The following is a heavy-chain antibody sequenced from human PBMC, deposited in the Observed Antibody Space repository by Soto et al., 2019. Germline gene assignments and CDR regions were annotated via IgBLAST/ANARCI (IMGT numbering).Heavy chain of an antibody. CDR1: GFTFSSYA. Sequence: SLRLSCAASGFTFSSYAMHWVRQAPGKGLEWVAVISYDGSNKYYADSVKGRFTISRDNSKNTLYLQMNSLRAEDTAVYYCARDYRSSIVGATGFDYWGQGTLVT. D-gene: IGHD1-26*01. CDR2: ISYDGSNK. CDR3: ARDYRSSIVGATGFDY. J-gene: IGHJ4*02. V-gene: IGHV3-30-3*01.